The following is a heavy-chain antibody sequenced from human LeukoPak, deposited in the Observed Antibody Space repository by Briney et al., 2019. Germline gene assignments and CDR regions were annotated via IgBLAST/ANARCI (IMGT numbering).Heavy chain of an antibody. Sequence: SETLSLTCAVYGGSFSGYYWSWIRQPPGKGLEWIGEINHSGSTNYNPSLKSRVTISVDMSKNQVSLKLSSVTAADTAVYYCARDRVGQQLVGRKYYYYMDVWGKGTTVTISS. CDR1: GGSFSGYY. CDR3: ARDRVGQQLVGRKYYYYMDV. V-gene: IGHV4-34*01. J-gene: IGHJ6*03. CDR2: INHSGST. D-gene: IGHD6-13*01.